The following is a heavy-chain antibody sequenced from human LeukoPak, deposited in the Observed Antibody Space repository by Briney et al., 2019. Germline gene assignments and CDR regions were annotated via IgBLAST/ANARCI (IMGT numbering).Heavy chain of an antibody. CDR1: GFTFNEYA. CDR2: IRSKGSGGTI. Sequence: GGSLRLSCTASGFTFNEYAMSWFRQAPGKGLEWVGFIRSKGSGGTIEYAASVKGRFTLSRDDSKSIVSLQMNSLQSEDTAVYCCVKGRTRADSWGQGTLVTVSS. CDR3: VKGRTRADS. V-gene: IGHV3-49*03. J-gene: IGHJ4*02. D-gene: IGHD3-3*01.